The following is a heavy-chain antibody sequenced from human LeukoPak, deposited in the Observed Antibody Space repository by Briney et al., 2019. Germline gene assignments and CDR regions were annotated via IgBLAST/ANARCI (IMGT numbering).Heavy chain of an antibody. J-gene: IGHJ3*02. D-gene: IGHD2-15*01. V-gene: IGHV3-21*01. Sequence: GGSLRLSCAASGFTFSSYSMNWVRQAPGKGLEWVSSISSSSSYIYYADSVKGRFTISRDNAKNSLYLQMNSLRAEDTAVYYCASASSGYCSGGSCNGNAFDIWGQGTMVTASS. CDR2: ISSSSSYI. CDR3: ASASSGYCSGGSCNGNAFDI. CDR1: GFTFSSYS.